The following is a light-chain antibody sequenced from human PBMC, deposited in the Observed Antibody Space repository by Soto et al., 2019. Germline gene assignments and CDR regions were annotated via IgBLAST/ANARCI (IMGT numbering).Light chain of an antibody. V-gene: IGLV2-8*01. CDR2: GVN. CDR3: SSYAGSDILV. J-gene: IGLJ2*01. Sequence: QSVLTQPPSASGSPGQSVTISCTGTSSDVGGYNYVSWYQQHPGKAPKLMIYGVNVRPSGVPDRFSGSKSGNTASLTVSGLQAEDEADYYCSSYAGSDILVFGGGTKLTVL. CDR1: SSDVGGYNY.